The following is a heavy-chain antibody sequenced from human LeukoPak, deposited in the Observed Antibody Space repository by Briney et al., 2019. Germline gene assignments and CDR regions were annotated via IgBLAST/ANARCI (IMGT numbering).Heavy chain of an antibody. CDR3: TRHTPWGCSSGSCYQGDYYYYMDV. CDR2: IRSKANSYAT. D-gene: IGHD2-15*01. J-gene: IGHJ6*03. Sequence: GGSLRLSCAASGFTFSGSAMHWVRQASGKGLEWVGRIRSKANSYATAYAASVKGRFTISRDDSKNTAYLQMNSLKTEDTAVYYCTRHTPWGCSSGSCYQGDYYYYMDVWGKGTTVTVSS. V-gene: IGHV3-73*01. CDR1: GFTFSGSA.